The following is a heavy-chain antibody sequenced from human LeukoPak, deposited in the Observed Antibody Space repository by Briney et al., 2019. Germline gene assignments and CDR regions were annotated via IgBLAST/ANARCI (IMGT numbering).Heavy chain of an antibody. CDR3: ARDLPRYGGYGD. V-gene: IGHV4-61*08. D-gene: IGHD5-12*01. CDR2: IYYSGST. J-gene: IGHJ4*02. Sequence: PSETLSLTCTVSGGSISSGGYYWSWIRQPPGKGLEWIGYIYYSGSTNCNPSLKSRVTISVDTSKNQFSLKLSSVTAADTAVYYCARDLPRYGGYGDWGQGTLVTVSS. CDR1: GGSISSGGYY.